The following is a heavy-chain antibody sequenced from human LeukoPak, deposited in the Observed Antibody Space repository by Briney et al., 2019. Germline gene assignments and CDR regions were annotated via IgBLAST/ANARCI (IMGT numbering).Heavy chain of an antibody. J-gene: IGHJ4*02. D-gene: IGHD2-2*01. CDR1: GFTFISYD. V-gene: IGHV3-30*18. CDR3: AKNIPDCSSTSCPLDY. Sequence: PGGSLRLSCAASGFTFISYDIHWVRQAPGKGLEWVAVISYDGSNKYYADSVKGRFTISRDNSKNTLCLQVNSLRTEDTAVYYCAKNIPDCSSTSCPLDYWGQGTLVTVSS. CDR2: ISYDGSNK.